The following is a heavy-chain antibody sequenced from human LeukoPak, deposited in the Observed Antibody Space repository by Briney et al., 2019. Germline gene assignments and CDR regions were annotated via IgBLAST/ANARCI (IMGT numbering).Heavy chain of an antibody. V-gene: IGHV3-21*01. Sequence: GGSLRLSCAASGFTFSSYSMNWVRQAPGKGLEWVSSISSSSSYKYYADSVKGRFTISRDNAKNSLYLQMNSLRAEDTAVYYCAREWSLGFDPWGQGTLVTVSS. D-gene: IGHD2-8*01. CDR1: GFTFSSYS. CDR2: ISSSSSYK. CDR3: AREWSLGFDP. J-gene: IGHJ5*02.